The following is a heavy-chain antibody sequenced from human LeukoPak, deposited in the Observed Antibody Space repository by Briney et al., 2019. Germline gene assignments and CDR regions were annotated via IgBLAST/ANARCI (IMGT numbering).Heavy chain of an antibody. V-gene: IGHV3-23*01. CDR2: ISGSGGST. Sequence: GGSLRLSCAASGFTSSNYAMSWVRQAPGKGLEWVSAISGSGGSTYYADSVKGRFTMSRDNSKNTLYLQMNSLRAEDTAVYYCARVFLDTAMVTGAFDIWGRGTMVTVSS. CDR3: ARVFLDTAMVTGAFDI. D-gene: IGHD5-18*01. CDR1: GFTSSNYA. J-gene: IGHJ3*02.